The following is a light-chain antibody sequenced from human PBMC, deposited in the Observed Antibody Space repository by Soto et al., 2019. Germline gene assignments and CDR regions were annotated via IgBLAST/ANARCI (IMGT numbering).Light chain of an antibody. J-gene: IGLJ2*01. V-gene: IGLV2-8*01. CDR2: AVS. CDR1: SSDVGGYNY. Sequence: QSVLTQPPSASGSPGQSVTISCTGTSSDVGGYNYVSWYQQHPGKAPKLMIYAVSKRPSGVPDRFSGSKSGNTASLTVSGLQAEDEADYYCSSYAGSNNLYVVFGGGTKLTVL. CDR3: SSYAGSNNLYVV.